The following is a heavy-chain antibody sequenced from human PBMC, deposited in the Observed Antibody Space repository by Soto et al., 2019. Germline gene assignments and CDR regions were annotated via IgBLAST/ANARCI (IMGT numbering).Heavy chain of an antibody. Sequence: ASVKVSCKASGYTFTSYYMLWVRQAPGQGLEWMGIINPSGGSTSYAQKFQGRVTMTRDTSTSTVYMELSSLRSEDTAVYYCARVPRGAVAGGNSYFDYWGQGTLVTVSS. V-gene: IGHV1-46*01. D-gene: IGHD6-19*01. CDR3: ARVPRGAVAGGNSYFDY. J-gene: IGHJ4*02. CDR1: GYTFTSYY. CDR2: INPSGGST.